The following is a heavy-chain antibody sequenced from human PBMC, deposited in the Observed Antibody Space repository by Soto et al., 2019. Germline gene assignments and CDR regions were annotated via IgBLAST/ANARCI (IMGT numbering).Heavy chain of an antibody. J-gene: IGHJ3*02. Sequence: GGSLRLSCAASGFTFSDYYLTWIRQAPGKGLDWVSYISSSGSTIYYADSVKGRFTISRDNAKKSLYLQMNRLRAGDTALYYCAGGRYSDYDNPFQIWGQGTVVTVSS. CDR1: GFTFSDYY. CDR3: AGGRYSDYDNPFQI. CDR2: ISSSGSTI. V-gene: IGHV3-11*01. D-gene: IGHD5-12*01.